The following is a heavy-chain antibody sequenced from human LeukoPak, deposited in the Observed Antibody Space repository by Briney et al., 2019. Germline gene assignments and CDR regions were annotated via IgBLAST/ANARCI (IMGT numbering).Heavy chain of an antibody. V-gene: IGHV3-20*04. D-gene: IGHD5/OR15-5a*01. Sequence: PGGSLRLSCAASGFTSSNHWMTWVRQAPGKGLEWVSGINWNGDSTGYADSVKGRSTISRDNAKNSLYLQMNSLRVEDTALYYCARARLYDYNYYYMDVWGKGTTVTVSS. J-gene: IGHJ6*03. CDR1: GFTSSNHW. CDR3: ARARLYDYNYYYMDV. CDR2: INWNGDST.